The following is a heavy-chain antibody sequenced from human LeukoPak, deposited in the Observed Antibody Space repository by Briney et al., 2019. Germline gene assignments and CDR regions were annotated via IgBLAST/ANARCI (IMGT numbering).Heavy chain of an antibody. CDR3: ARQTAMGRSGDY. D-gene: IGHD5-18*01. Sequence: GESLKISCKASGYSFTTYWIGWVRQMPGKGLEWMGIIDPSDSETRYTPSFEGQVTISADKSLTTAYLQWNSPKASDTALYYCARQTAMGRSGDYWGQGTLVTVSS. CDR1: GYSFTTYW. V-gene: IGHV5-51*01. CDR2: IDPSDSET. J-gene: IGHJ4*02.